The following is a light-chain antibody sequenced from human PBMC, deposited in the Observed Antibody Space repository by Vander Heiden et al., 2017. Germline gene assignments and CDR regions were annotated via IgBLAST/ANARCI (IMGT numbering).Light chain of an antibody. CDR3: MQALQTSFT. CDR1: QSLLHSNGYNY. J-gene: IGKJ3*01. CDR2: LGS. Sequence: DIVMTQSPLSLPVTPGEPASISCRSSQSLLHSNGYNYLDWYLQKPGQSPQLLIYLGSNRASGVPDRFSGSGSGTDFTLKISRVEAEDVWVYYCMQALQTSFTFGPGTKVDIK. V-gene: IGKV2-28*01.